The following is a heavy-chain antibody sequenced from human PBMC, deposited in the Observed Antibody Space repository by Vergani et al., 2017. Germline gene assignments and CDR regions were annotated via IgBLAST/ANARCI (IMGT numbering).Heavy chain of an antibody. CDR2: IYPGDSDT. Sequence: EVELVQSGPEMRKPGESLKISCKGSEYSFGNYWIGWVRQMPGKGLEWMGIIYPGDSDTRYSPSFQGQVTISADKSISTAYLQWSSLKASDTAMYYCARRYRVAGYFDYWGQGTLVTVSS. V-gene: IGHV5-51*03. D-gene: IGHD3-9*01. J-gene: IGHJ4*02. CDR3: ARRYRVAGYFDY. CDR1: EYSFGNYW.